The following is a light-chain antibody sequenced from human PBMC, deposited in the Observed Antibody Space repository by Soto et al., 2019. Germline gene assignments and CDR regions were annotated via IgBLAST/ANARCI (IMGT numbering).Light chain of an antibody. Sequence: EIVLTQSPGILSLSPGERASLSCGASQSITSSLLAWYQQKPGQAPRLLIYGASSRATGIPDRFSGSGSGTDFTLTISRLEPEDFAVYYCQQYGSSLFTFGPGTKVDIK. J-gene: IGKJ3*01. CDR1: QSITSSL. CDR2: GAS. V-gene: IGKV3-20*01. CDR3: QQYGSSLFT.